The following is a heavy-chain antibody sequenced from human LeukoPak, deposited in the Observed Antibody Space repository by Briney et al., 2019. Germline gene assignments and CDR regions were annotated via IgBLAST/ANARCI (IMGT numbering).Heavy chain of an antibody. Sequence: GASVKVSCKASGYTFTSYGISWVRQAPGQGLEWMGWISAYNGSTNYAQKLQGRVTMTTDTSTSTAYMELRSLRSDDTAVYYCARAQYYYGSGSYPIPDYWGQGTLVTVSS. J-gene: IGHJ4*02. CDR2: ISAYNGST. CDR1: GYTFTSYG. V-gene: IGHV1-18*04. CDR3: ARAQYYYGSGSYPIPDY. D-gene: IGHD3-10*01.